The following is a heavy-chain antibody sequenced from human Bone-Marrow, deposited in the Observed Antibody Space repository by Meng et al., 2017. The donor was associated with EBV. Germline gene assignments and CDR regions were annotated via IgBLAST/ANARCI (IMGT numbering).Heavy chain of an antibody. CDR2: VHNTGRGT. CDR1: GDSISSFYY. D-gene: IGHD6-19*01. J-gene: IGHJ4*02. V-gene: IGHV4-38-2*02. CDR3: AGTYSSGWDYYFHY. Sequence: QLQLRESGPGQVKPSXTLSLTCTXSGDSISSFYYWGWIRQPPGRGLEWIGSVHNTGRGTNYNPSLNGRVTISVDTSKNQFSLKLISVTAADAAVYYCAGTYSSGWDYYFHYWGQGTLVTVSS.